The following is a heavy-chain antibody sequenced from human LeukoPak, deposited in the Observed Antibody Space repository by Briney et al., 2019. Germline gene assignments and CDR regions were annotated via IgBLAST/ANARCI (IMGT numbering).Heavy chain of an antibody. Sequence: GGSLRLSCAASGFSFSIYTMTWVRQAPGRGLEWVSSISFSSESIYYADSVKGRFTISRDNAKNSLYLQMNSLRAEDTAVYYCAARWSTSWYFDYWGQGTLVTVSS. V-gene: IGHV3-21*01. CDR3: AARWSTSWYFDY. CDR2: ISFSSESI. D-gene: IGHD4-23*01. CDR1: GFSFSIYT. J-gene: IGHJ4*02.